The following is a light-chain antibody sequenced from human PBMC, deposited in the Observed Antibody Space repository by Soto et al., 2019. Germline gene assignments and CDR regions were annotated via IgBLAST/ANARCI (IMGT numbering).Light chain of an antibody. Sequence: QSALTQPASVSGCPGQSITISCTGTSSDVGGYNYVSWYQQHPGKAPKLMIYEVSNRPSWVSNRFSGSKSGNTASLTISGLQAEDEADYYCSSYTSSSDVVFGGGTKLTVL. V-gene: IGLV2-14*01. J-gene: IGLJ2*01. CDR1: SSDVGGYNY. CDR3: SSYTSSSDVV. CDR2: EVS.